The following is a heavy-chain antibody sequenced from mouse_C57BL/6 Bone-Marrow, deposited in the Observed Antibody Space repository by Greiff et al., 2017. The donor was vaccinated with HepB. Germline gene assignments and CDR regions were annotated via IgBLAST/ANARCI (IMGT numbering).Heavy chain of an antibody. CDR2: INPYNGGT. Sequence: VQLQQSGPVLVKPGASVKMSCKASGYTFTDYYMNWVKQSHGKSLEWIGVINPYNGGTSYNQKFKGKATLTVDKSSSTAYMELNSLTSEDSAVYYCARLGGWLLRGFAYWGQGTLVTVSA. J-gene: IGHJ3*01. V-gene: IGHV1-19*01. CDR3: ARLGGWLLRGFAY. CDR1: GYTFTDYY. D-gene: IGHD2-3*01.